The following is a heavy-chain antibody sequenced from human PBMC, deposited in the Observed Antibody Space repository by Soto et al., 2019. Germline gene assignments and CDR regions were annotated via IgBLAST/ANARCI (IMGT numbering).Heavy chain of an antibody. CDR1: XXXXXXXA. Sequence: EVQLLESGGGXXXXGGXXXXXCXAXXXXXXXXAMSXXXXAPGKGLEWVSGISGSGAGTYYADSVKGRFTISRDNSKDTLYLQLNSLRAEDMAVYYCAKDQRSGSTRGSLEYWGQGTLVTVSS. J-gene: IGHJ4*02. CDR3: AKDQRSGSTRGSLEY. V-gene: IGHV3-23*01. CDR2: ISGSGAGT. D-gene: IGHD6-6*01.